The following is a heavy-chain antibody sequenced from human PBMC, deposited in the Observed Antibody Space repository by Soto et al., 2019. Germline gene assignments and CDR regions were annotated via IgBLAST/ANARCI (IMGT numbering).Heavy chain of an antibody. V-gene: IGHV3-53*01. CDR3: ERGYCSGGSCYLPDYYYGMDV. J-gene: IGHJ6*02. CDR2: IYSGGST. Sequence: RLSCAASGFTVSSNYLSWVRQAPGHGLEWVSVIYSGGSTYYADSLKGRFTVSRDNSKNTLDLQMNSLRAEDTAVYYCERGYCSGGSCYLPDYYYGMDVWGQGTRVTVPS. CDR1: GFTVSSNY. D-gene: IGHD2-15*01.